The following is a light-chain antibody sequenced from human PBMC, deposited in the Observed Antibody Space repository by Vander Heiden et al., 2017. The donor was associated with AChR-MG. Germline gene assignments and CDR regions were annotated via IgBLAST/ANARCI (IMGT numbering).Light chain of an antibody. CDR2: EGS. J-gene: IGLJ2*01. CDR3: CSYAGSSTYVV. Sequence: SLSGSPGQSITISCTGTSSDVGSYNLVSWYQQHPGKAPKLMIYEGSKRPSGVSNRFSGSKSGNTASLTISGLQAEDEADYYCCSYAGSSTYVVFGGGTKLTVL. V-gene: IGLV2-23*01. CDR1: SSDVGSYNL.